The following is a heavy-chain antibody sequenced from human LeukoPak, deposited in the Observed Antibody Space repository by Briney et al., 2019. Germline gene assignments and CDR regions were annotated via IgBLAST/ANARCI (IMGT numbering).Heavy chain of an antibody. CDR1: GFTFSGYW. D-gene: IGHD1-26*01. J-gene: IGHJ6*02. V-gene: IGHV3-74*01. CDR2: INSDGSST. CDR3: ARDSAYSGSYYYSYYGMDV. Sequence: GGSLRLSCAASGFTFSGYWMHWVRQAPGKGLVWVSRINSDGSSTRYADSVKGRFTISRDNAKNTLYLQMNSLRAEDTAVYYCARDSAYSGSYYYSYYGMDVWGQGTTVTVSS.